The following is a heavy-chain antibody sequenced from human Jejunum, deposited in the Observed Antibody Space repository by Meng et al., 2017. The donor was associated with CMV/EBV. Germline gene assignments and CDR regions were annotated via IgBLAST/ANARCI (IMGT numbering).Heavy chain of an antibody. V-gene: IGHV1-69*04. CDR2: IIPVLGIP. CDR1: GDTFSSYA. CDR3: ARVSSMVDYAADV. D-gene: IGHD2-15*01. J-gene: IGHJ6*02. Sequence: SGDTFSSYALSWVRQAPGQGLEWMGRIIPVLGIPTYAQRFQDRVTITADKSTRTAYMELRRLTSEDTAIYYCARVSSMVDYAADVWGQGTTVTVSS.